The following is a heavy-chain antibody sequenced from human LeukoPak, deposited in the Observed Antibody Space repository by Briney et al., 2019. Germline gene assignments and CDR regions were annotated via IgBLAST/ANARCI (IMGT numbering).Heavy chain of an antibody. CDR3: AGGAQTLQFDP. CDR2: IYHSGST. V-gene: IGHV4-39*07. Sequence: PSETLSLTCTVSGGSISSSSYYWGWIRQPPGKGLEWIGSIYHSGSTYYNPSLKSRVTISVDTSKNQFSLKLSSVTAADTAVYYCAGGAQTLQFDPWGQGTLVTVSS. D-gene: IGHD3-16*01. J-gene: IGHJ5*02. CDR1: GGSISSSSYY.